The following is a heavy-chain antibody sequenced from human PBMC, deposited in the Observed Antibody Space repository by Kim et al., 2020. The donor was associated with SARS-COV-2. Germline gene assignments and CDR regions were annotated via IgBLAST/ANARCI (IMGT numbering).Heavy chain of an antibody. J-gene: IGHJ6*02. V-gene: IGHV1-46*01. CDR3: ARDRGWLRSGHYYYGMDV. D-gene: IGHD5-12*01. Sequence: ASVKVSCKASGYTFTSYYMHWVRQAPGQGLEWMGIINPSGGSTSYAQKFQGRVTMTRDTSTSTVYMELSSLRSEDTAVYYCARDRGWLRSGHYYYGMDVWGQGTTVTVSS. CDR1: GYTFTSYY. CDR2: INPSGGST.